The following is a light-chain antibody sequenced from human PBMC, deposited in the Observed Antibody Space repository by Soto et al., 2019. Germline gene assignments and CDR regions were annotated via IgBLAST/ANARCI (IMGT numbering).Light chain of an antibody. CDR1: QFITTW. CDR3: KQYDSYPWT. Sequence: DIQMTQSPSTLSASVGDRVTISCRASQFITTWLAWYQQKPGKAPKLLIYKASSLESGVPSRFSGSGSGTDFTLTITSLQPDDFATYYCKQYDSYPWTFGRGTKVEVK. CDR2: KAS. V-gene: IGKV1-5*03. J-gene: IGKJ1*01.